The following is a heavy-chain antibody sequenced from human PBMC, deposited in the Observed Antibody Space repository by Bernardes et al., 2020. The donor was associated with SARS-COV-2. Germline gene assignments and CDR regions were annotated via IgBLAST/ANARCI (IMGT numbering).Heavy chain of an antibody. CDR1: GGSISSSSYY. Sequence: SETLYLTCTVSGGSISSSSYYWGWIRQPPGKGLEWIGSIYYSGSTYYNPSLKSRVTISVDTSKNQFSLKLSSVTAADTAVVRGVINRGVDYWGQGTLVTVSS. V-gene: IGHV4-39*01. D-gene: IGHD3-10*01. CDR2: IYYSGST. J-gene: IGHJ4*02. CDR3: VINRGVDY.